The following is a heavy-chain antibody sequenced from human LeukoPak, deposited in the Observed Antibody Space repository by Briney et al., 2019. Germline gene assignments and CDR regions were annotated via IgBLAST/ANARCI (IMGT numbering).Heavy chain of an antibody. V-gene: IGHV3-15*01. Sequence: GGSLRLSCAASGLTLSNAWMSWVRQAPGKGLEWVGRIISNADGGTTEYAAPVKGRFTISRDNAKNSLYLQMNSLRAEDTAVYYCARDVLDWGQGTLVTVSS. CDR3: ARDVLD. CDR2: IISNADGGTT. CDR1: GLTLSNAW. J-gene: IGHJ1*01.